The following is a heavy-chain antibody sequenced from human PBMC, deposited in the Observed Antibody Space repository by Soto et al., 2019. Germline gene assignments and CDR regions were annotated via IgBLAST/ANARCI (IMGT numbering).Heavy chain of an antibody. J-gene: IGHJ4*02. D-gene: IGHD3-22*01. CDR2: ISGSGGST. CDR1: GFTFSSYA. V-gene: IGHV3-23*01. Sequence: GGSLRLSCAASGFTFSSYAMSWVRQAPGKGLEWVSAISGSGGSTYYADSVKGRFTISRDNSKNTLYLQMNSLRAEDTAVYYCARYRDYYDSSGPFDYWGQGTLVTVSS. CDR3: ARYRDYYDSSGPFDY.